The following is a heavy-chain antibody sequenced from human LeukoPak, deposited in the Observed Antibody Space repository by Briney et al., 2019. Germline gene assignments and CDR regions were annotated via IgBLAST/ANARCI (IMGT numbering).Heavy chain of an antibody. V-gene: IGHV1-46*01. CDR1: GYTFTSYY. D-gene: IGHD5-24*01. J-gene: IGHJ4*02. CDR2: INPSGGST. Sequence: ASVKVSCKASGYTFTSYYMHWVRQAPGQGLEWMGIINPSGGSTSHAQKFQGRVTTSRDTSTSTVYMELSSLRSEDTAVYYCARDFPDPLGGYNWVAYWGQGTLVTVSS. CDR3: ARDFPDPLGGYNWVAY.